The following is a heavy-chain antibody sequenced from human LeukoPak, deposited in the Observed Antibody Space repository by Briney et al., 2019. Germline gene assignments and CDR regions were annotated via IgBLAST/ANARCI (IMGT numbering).Heavy chain of an antibody. J-gene: IGHJ4*02. Sequence: SGGSLRLSCAASGFTFTDYPMNWVRQAPGRGLEWVASIRTSAASAYNTNYADSVQGRVIISRDDAKKTLYLHMNGLRDDDTAVYYCARDQRFAFDYWGQGILVTVSS. CDR3: ARDQRFAFDY. CDR2: IRTSAASAYNT. D-gene: IGHD3-16*01. CDR1: GFTFTDYP. V-gene: IGHV3-48*02.